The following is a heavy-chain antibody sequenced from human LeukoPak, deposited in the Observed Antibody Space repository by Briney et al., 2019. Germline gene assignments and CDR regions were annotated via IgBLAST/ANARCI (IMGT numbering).Heavy chain of an antibody. CDR3: ARGHRGGGSYSYYYYYMDV. CDR1: GGSISSSSYY. J-gene: IGHJ6*03. Sequence: SETLSLTCTVSGGSISSSSYYWSWIRQPPGKGLEWIGYIYYSGSTNYNPSLKSRVTISVDTSKNQFSLKLSSVTAADTAVYYCARGHRGGGSYSYYYYYMDVWGKGTTVTVSS. V-gene: IGHV4-61*01. D-gene: IGHD1-26*01. CDR2: IYYSGST.